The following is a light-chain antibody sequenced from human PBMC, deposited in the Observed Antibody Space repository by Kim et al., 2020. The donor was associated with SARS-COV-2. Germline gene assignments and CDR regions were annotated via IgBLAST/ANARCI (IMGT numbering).Light chain of an antibody. V-gene: IGLV2-8*01. Sequence: QSALTQPPSASGSPGQSVTISCTGTSNDVGGYDFVSWYQQHPGEAPKLIIYEVFKRPSGVPDRFSGSKSGNTASLTVSGLQAEDEADYYCTSYAASNLVVFGGGTQLTVL. J-gene: IGLJ2*01. CDR3: TSYAASNLVV. CDR2: EVF. CDR1: SNDVGGYDF.